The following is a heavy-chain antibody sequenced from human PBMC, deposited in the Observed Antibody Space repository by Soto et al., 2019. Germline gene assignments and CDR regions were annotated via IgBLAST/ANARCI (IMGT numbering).Heavy chain of an antibody. D-gene: IGHD2-15*01. J-gene: IGHJ6*04. V-gene: IGHV4-39*01. CDR3: ARHLTYCSAGSCYSDFPYYGMDV. CDR2: IFYSGST. Sequence: SETLSLTCTVSGGSISSSSYYWGWIRQPPGKGLEWIGSIFYSGSTYYNPSLKSRVTISVDTSKNQFSLKLSSVTAADTAVYSCARHLTYCSAGSCYSDFPYYGMDVWGKGTTVT. CDR1: GGSISSSSYY.